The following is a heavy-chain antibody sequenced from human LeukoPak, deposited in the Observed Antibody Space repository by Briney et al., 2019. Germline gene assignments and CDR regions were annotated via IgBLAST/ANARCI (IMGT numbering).Heavy chain of an antibody. D-gene: IGHD1-26*01. V-gene: IGHV3-23*01. CDR3: ANGGSYSPLDY. CDR1: GFTFSSYA. J-gene: IGHJ4*02. Sequence: GGSLRLSCAASGFTFSSYAMSWVRQAPGKGLEWVSSFSGSGGRTYYADSVKGRFIISRDNSKNTLYLQMNSLRTEDTAVYYCANGGSYSPLDYWGQGTLVTVSS. CDR2: FSGSGGRT.